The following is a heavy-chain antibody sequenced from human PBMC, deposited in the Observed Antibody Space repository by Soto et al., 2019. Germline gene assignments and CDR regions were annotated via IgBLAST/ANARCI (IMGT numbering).Heavy chain of an antibody. V-gene: IGHV3-30-3*01. D-gene: IGHD3-3*01. CDR2: ISHDEGNK. J-gene: IGHJ4*02. Sequence: SLRLSCAASDFTFSTYPMHWVRQAPGKGLEWVAVISHDEGNKYYGDSMKGRFTISRDNSKNTLYLQMNSLRGDDTAVYYCARGASDFWGGYPEIHFFDSWGQGTLVTVSS. CDR1: DFTFSTYP. CDR3: ARGASDFWGGYPEIHFFDS.